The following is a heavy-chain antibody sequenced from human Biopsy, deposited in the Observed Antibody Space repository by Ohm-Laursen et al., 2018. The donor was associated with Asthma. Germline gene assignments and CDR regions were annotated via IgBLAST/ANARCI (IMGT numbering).Heavy chain of an antibody. CDR1: GGSVNTGSYY. D-gene: IGHD3-10*01. CDR2: IYYTGSD. Sequence: SETLSLTCTVSGGSVNTGSYYWSWIRQPPGKGLEWLGYIYYTGSDNYNPSLKSRVTISVDTSKNQFSLRLNSVTAADTAVYYCARGPNYHGSGRAPIGMDVWGQGTTVTVSS. CDR3: ARGPNYHGSGRAPIGMDV. J-gene: IGHJ6*02. V-gene: IGHV4-61*01.